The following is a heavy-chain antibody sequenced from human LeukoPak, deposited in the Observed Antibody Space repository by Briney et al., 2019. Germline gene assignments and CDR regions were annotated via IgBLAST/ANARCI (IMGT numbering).Heavy chain of an antibody. V-gene: IGHV4-59*01. CDR3: VRGNYDNRGYSNAFDI. J-gene: IGHJ3*02. Sequence: PSETLSLTCTVSGASISSSYWSWIRQPPRKRLEWIGYIYYNGNTNSNPSLKSRVTISADTSKNQLSLRLSSVTAADSAVYYCVRGNYDNRGYSNAFDIWGQGAMVTVSS. CDR1: GASISSSY. D-gene: IGHD3-22*01. CDR2: IYYNGNT.